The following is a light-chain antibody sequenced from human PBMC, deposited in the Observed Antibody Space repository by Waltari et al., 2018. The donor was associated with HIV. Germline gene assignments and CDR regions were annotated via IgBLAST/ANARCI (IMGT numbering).Light chain of an antibody. Sequence: DIQMTQSPSTLSASVGDRVTITCRASQSIDTSLAWYQQKPGKAPKVLIYRASGLESGVPTRFSGSGSGTEFTLTITSLQPNDFATYYCQNYKRYPFTFGPGTKVDIK. CDR2: RAS. J-gene: IGKJ3*01. CDR3: QNYKRYPFT. V-gene: IGKV1-5*03. CDR1: QSIDTS.